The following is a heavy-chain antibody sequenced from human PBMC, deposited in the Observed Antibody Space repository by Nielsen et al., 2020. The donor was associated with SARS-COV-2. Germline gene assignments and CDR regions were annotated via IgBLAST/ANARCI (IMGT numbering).Heavy chain of an antibody. J-gene: IGHJ6*02. D-gene: IGHD6-25*01. Sequence: SETLSLTCTISDGSVSSGDYYWTWIRQHPGKGLEWIGYIYYSGSTYYNRSLKSRITISADTSKNQFSLKVSSMTAADTAVYYCARAALDYDYGMDVWGQGTMVTVSS. V-gene: IGHV4-31*03. CDR3: ARAALDYDYGMDV. CDR2: IYYSGST. CDR1: DGSVSSGDYY.